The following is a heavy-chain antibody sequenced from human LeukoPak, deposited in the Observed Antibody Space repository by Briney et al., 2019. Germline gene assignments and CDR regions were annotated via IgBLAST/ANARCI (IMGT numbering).Heavy chain of an antibody. V-gene: IGHV4-38-2*01. D-gene: IGHD1-7*01. CDR2: IYHSRST. CDR1: GYSISSGYY. J-gene: IGHJ5*02. Sequence: PSETLSLTCAVSGYSISSGYYWGWIRQPPGKGLEWIGSIYHSRSTYYNPSLKSRVTISVDTSKNQFSLKLSSVTAADTAVYYCARADRYNWNYCLWFDPWGQGTLVTVSS. CDR3: ARADRYNWNYCLWFDP.